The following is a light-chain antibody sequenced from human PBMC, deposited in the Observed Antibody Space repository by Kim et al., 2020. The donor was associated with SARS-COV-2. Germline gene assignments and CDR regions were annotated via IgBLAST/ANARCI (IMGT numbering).Light chain of an antibody. CDR1: ISDVGSNKL. V-gene: IGLV2-11*03. CDR3: FSYAVSYTRV. CDR2: DVV. J-gene: IGLJ3*02. Sequence: GRSINISCTGTISDVGSNKLVSWYKQHPGKAPKLIIYDVVKRPSGVPDRFSGSKSGNTASLNISGLQAEDEANYYCFSYAVSYTRVFGGGTQLTVL.